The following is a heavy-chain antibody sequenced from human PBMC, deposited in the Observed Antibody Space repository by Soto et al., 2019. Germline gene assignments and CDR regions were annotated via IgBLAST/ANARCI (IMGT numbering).Heavy chain of an antibody. CDR2: IKQDGSEK. Sequence: EVQLVESGGGLVQPGGSLRLSCAASGFTFSSYWMSWVRQAPGKGLEWVANIKQDGSEKYYVDSVKGRFTISRDNARNSLFLQMTNLRADDTAVYYCSRSADYIVVVPTAWYGVTYWGQGTLVNVSS. J-gene: IGHJ4*02. D-gene: IGHD2-2*01. CDR1: GFTFSSYW. V-gene: IGHV3-7*03. CDR3: SRSADYIVVVPTAWYGVTY.